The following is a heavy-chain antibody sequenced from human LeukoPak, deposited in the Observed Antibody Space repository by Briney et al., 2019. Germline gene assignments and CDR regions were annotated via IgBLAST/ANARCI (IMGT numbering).Heavy chain of an antibody. D-gene: IGHD3-9*01. CDR1: GGSISSYY. J-gene: IGHJ5*02. Sequence: SETLSLTCTVSGGSISSYYWSWIRQPPGKGLEWIGYIYYSGSTNYNPSLKSRVTTSVDTSKNQFSLKLSSVTAADTAVYYCARYSYDILTGYPKGWFDPWGQGTLVTVSS. CDR2: IYYSGST. CDR3: ARYSYDILTGYPKGWFDP. V-gene: IGHV4-59*01.